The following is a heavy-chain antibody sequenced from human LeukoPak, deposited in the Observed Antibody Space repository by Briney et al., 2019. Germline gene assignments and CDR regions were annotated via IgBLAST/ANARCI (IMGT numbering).Heavy chain of an antibody. CDR1: GYTFTGYG. D-gene: IGHD6-13*01. J-gene: IGHJ4*02. CDR2: ISAYNGNT. CDR3: ARSPFSSSWLNFDY. V-gene: IGHV1-18*01. Sequence: ASVKVSCKASGYTFTGYGISLVRQAPGQGLEWMGWISAYNGNTNYAQKLQGRVTMTTDTSTSTAYMELRSLRSDDTAVYYCARSPFSSSWLNFDYWGQGTLVTVSS.